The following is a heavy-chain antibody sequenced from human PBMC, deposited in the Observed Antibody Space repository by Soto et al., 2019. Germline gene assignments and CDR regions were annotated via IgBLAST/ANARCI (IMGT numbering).Heavy chain of an antibody. CDR2: ISGSGGST. D-gene: IGHD3-16*02. J-gene: IGHJ4*02. CDR3: AKDPADYDYIWGSYRLNGDFDY. V-gene: IGHV3-23*01. Sequence: GGSLRLSCAASGFTFSSYAMSWVRQAPGKGLEWVSAISGSGGSTYYADSVKGRFTISRDNSKNTLYLQMNSLRAEDTAVYYCAKDPADYDYIWGSYRLNGDFDYWGQGTLVTVSS. CDR1: GFTFSSYA.